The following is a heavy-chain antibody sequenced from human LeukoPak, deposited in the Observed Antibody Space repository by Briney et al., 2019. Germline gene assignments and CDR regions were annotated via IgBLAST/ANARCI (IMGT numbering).Heavy chain of an antibody. CDR1: GYTFTSYD. Sequence: ASVKVSCKASGYTFTSYDINWVRQATGQGLEWMGWMNPSSGNTGYAQKFQGRVTMTRNTSISTAYMELSSLRSEDTAVYYCARGRGVEGWLQHFVNFLYYLEYWGQGTLVTVSS. CDR3: ARGRGVEGWLQHFVNFLYYLEY. V-gene: IGHV1-8*01. D-gene: IGHD5-24*01. J-gene: IGHJ4*02. CDR2: MNPSSGNT.